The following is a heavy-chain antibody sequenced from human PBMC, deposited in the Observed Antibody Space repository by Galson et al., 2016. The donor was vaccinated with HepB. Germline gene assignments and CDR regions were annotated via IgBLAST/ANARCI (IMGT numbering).Heavy chain of an antibody. D-gene: IGHD6-19*01. Sequence: SLRLSCAASGFTFRTFAMAWVRQAPGKGLEWVSGINDDGDRTYYTDSVKGRFTISRDNSKNIFYLQMNSVRAEDTAVYYCAREEWSSVPVGGRYYSGMDVWGQGTTVTVSS. V-gene: IGHV3-23*01. J-gene: IGHJ6*02. CDR3: AREEWSSVPVGGRYYSGMDV. CDR1: GFTFRTFA. CDR2: INDDGDRT.